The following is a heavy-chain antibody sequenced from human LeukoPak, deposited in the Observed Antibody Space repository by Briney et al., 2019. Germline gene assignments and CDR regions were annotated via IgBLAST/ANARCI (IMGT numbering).Heavy chain of an antibody. CDR2: ISSSSSTI. CDR1: GFTFSTYS. Sequence: GGSLRLSCAASGFTFSTYSMTWVRQAPGKGLEWVSYISSSSSTIYYADSVKGRFTISRDNAKNSLYLQMNSLGAEDTAVYYCARDILTGSQSRFQHWGQGTLVTVSS. D-gene: IGHD3-9*01. CDR3: ARDILTGSQSRFQH. V-gene: IGHV3-48*04. J-gene: IGHJ1*01.